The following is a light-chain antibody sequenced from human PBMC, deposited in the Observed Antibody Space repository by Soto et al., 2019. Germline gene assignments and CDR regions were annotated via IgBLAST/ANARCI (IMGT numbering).Light chain of an antibody. CDR1: NNDVGMFKY. Sequence: QSALTQPASVSGSPGQSITISCTGTNNDVGMFKYVSWYQQYPDKAPKLLIYDVSVRPSGVSDRFSGSKSGNTASLTISVLQAEDEADYYCNSYTTSQTGVFGTGTKLTVL. CDR3: NSYTTSQTGV. V-gene: IGLV2-14*01. J-gene: IGLJ1*01. CDR2: DVS.